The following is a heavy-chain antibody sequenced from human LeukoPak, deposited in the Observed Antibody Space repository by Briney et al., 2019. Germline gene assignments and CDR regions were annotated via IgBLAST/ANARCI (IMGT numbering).Heavy chain of an antibody. Sequence: PGGSLRLSCAASGFTFSSYAMSWVRQAPGKGLEWVSAISGSVGSTYYADSVKGRFTISRDNSKNTLYLQTNSLRAEDTAVYYCAKDRSVVAAVYYYYGMDVWGQGTTVTVSS. CDR2: ISGSVGST. J-gene: IGHJ6*02. CDR1: GFTFSSYA. V-gene: IGHV3-23*01. D-gene: IGHD2-15*01. CDR3: AKDRSVVAAVYYYYGMDV.